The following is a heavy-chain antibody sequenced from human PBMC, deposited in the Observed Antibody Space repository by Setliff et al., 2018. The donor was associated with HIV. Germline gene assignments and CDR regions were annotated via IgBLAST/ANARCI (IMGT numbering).Heavy chain of an antibody. CDR2: CNPXXXDA. J-gene: IGHJ3*01. D-gene: IGHD1-26*01. V-gene: IGHV1-2*02. Sequence: ASVKVSCKASXXTFTGHYLHWVRQAPGQGLEWMGWCNPXXXDAIYXXXFQGXXXXTXXXSIXXAYMXXXXLRSDDTAVYYXSRHXXXSXSGXYYXXXGXXIWGQGT. CDR1: XXTFTGHY. CDR3: SRHXXXSXSGXYYXXXGXXI.